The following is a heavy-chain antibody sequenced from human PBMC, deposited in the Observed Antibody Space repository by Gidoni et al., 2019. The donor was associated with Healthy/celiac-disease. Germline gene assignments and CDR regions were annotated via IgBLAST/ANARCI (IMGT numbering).Heavy chain of an antibody. D-gene: IGHD3-3*01. Sequence: EVQLVESGGGLVQHGGSLRLSCAASGFTFSRDWMCWVRQATGKGLGWLANIKQDGSEKDYVDSVKGRFNLSRDHAKISLYLQMNRLRAEDTAVYYCAREDYDFWSGYYTGIFDYWGQGTLVTVSS. CDR3: AREDYDFWSGYYTGIFDY. J-gene: IGHJ4*02. CDR2: IKQDGSEK. CDR1: GFTFSRDW. V-gene: IGHV3-7*01.